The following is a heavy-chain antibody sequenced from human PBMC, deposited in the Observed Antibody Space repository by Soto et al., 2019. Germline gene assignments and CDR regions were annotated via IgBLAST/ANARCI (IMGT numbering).Heavy chain of an antibody. D-gene: IGHD6-19*01. Sequence: ASVKVSCKASGYTFTGYFMHWVRQAPGQGLEWMGWINPNSGGTKSAEKFQGRVTMTRDTSISTAYMELSRLTSDDTAVYYCASAAVTGTAGLDFWGQGTQVTVSS. CDR3: ASAAVTGTAGLDF. CDR2: INPNSGGT. CDR1: GYTFTGYF. V-gene: IGHV1-2*02. J-gene: IGHJ4*02.